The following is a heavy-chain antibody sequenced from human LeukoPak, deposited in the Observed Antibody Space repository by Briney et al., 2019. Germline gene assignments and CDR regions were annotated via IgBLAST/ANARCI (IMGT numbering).Heavy chain of an antibody. CDR2: INPKSGGT. Sequence: VASVKVSCKASGYTFTGYYMHWVRQAPGQGLEWMGWINPKSGGTNYAQKFQGRVTMTRDTSISTAYMELSRLRSDDTAVYYCARDNFVGFGEFHDYWGQGTLVTVSS. CDR1: GYTFTGYY. D-gene: IGHD3-10*01. CDR3: ARDNFVGFGEFHDY. V-gene: IGHV1-2*02. J-gene: IGHJ4*02.